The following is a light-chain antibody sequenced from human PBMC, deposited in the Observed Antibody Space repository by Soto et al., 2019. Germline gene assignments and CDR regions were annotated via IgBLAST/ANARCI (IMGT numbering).Light chain of an antibody. CDR1: QGIRSA. CDR3: LLDSAYFSA. J-gene: IGKJ1*01. V-gene: IGKV1-6*01. CDR2: AAS. Sequence: AIQVTQSPSSLSASVGDRVTITCRTSQGIRSALGWYQQKPGKVPKLLIYAASTLQSGVPSRFSGSGSGRDFTLTISSLQPEDFATYYCLLDSAYFSAFGQGTKVEIK.